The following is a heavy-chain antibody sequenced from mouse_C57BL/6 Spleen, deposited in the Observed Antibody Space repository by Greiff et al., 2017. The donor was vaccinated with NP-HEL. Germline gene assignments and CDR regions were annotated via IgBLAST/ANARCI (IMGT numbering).Heavy chain of an antibody. CDR2: IDPETGGT. Sequence: VQLQQSGAELVRPGASVTLSCKASGYTFTDYDMHWVKQTPVHGLEWIGAIDPETGGTAYNQKFKGKAILTADKSSSTAYMELRSLTSEDSAVYYCTRSWSCFDYWGQGTTLTVSS. CDR3: TRSWSCFDY. CDR1: GYTFTDYD. V-gene: IGHV1-15*01. J-gene: IGHJ2*01.